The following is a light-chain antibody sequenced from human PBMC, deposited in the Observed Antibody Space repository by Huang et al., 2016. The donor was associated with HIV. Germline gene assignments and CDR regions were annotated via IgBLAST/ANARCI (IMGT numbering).Light chain of an antibody. V-gene: IGKV4-1*01. J-gene: IGKJ5*01. CDR2: WAS. Sequence: DIVMTQSPDSLAVSLGERASINCKSSQSVLYTYNSKNHLAWYQQKPGQPPRLLIYWASSRESGVADRFSGSGSGTDFTLTISSLQAEDVAVYYCQQYYESPPTFGQGTRLEIK. CDR3: QQYYESPPT. CDR1: QSVLYTYNSKNH.